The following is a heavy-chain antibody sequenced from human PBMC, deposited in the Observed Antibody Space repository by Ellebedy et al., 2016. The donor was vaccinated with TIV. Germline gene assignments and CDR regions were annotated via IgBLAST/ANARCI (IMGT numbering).Heavy chain of an antibody. Sequence: SETLTLTXPAPGGSFSSHYWSWIRQPPGKGLDWIGSIPDTGNSNYNPSLKSRVTMLVDTSKNQFSLKLGSVTAADTAVYYCASSPYGDYGIGYWGQGTLVTVSS. V-gene: IGHV4-59*11. CDR1: GGSFSSHY. CDR3: ASSPYGDYGIGY. J-gene: IGHJ4*02. CDR2: IPDTGNS. D-gene: IGHD4-17*01.